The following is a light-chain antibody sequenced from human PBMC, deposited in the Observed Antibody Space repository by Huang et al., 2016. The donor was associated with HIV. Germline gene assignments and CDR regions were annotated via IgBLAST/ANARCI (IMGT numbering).Light chain of an antibody. CDR1: QSISSY. J-gene: IGKJ1*01. V-gene: IGKV1-39*01. CDR2: GAS. CDR3: QQSYNTPWT. Sequence: DIQMTQSPSSLSASVGDRVTITCRASQSISSYLSWYQQKPGKAPKLLIYGASILQSGVPSRFSGSGSRTDFTLTISSVQPEDLATYYCQQSYNTPWTFSQGTKVEIK.